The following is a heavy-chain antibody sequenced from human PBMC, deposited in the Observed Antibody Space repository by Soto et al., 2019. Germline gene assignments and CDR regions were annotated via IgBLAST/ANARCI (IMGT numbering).Heavy chain of an antibody. J-gene: IGHJ5*02. CDR3: ATSYDTGFDP. CDR1: GYSFSTYD. V-gene: IGHV1-18*04. CDR2: ISPKNGNT. Sequence: EASVKVSCKASGYSFSTYDISWLRQAPGQGPEWMGRISPKNGNTNYAQSFQDRVTMTADTSSSTAYMELRGLRSDDTANYYCATSYDTGFDPWGQGTLVTVSS. D-gene: IGHD3-9*01.